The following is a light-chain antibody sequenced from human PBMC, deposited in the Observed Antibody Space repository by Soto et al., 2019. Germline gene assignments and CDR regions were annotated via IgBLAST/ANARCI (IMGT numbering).Light chain of an antibody. V-gene: IGLV2-23*03. CDR3: CSSSGGGTFYV. CDR2: EGS. CDR1: SSDVGSYNL. Sequence: QSALTQPASVSGSPGQSITISCTGTSSDVGSYNLVSWYQQHPGKAPKLMIYEGSKRPSGVSNRFSGSKSGNAASLTISGLQAEDEADYYCCSSSGGGTFYVFGTGTKLTVL. J-gene: IGLJ1*01.